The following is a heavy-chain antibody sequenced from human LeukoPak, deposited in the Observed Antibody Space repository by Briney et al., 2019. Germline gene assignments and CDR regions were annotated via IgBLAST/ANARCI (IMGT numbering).Heavy chain of an antibody. D-gene: IGHD1-1*01. Sequence: GASVKVSCKASGGTFSSYAISWVRQAPGQGLEWMGRIIPILGIANYAQKFQGRVTITADKSTSTAYMELSSLRSEDTAVYYCARGQEMLERLDFDYWGQGTLVTVSS. V-gene: IGHV1-69*04. CDR2: IIPILGIA. CDR1: GGTFSSYA. CDR3: ARGQEMLERLDFDY. J-gene: IGHJ4*02.